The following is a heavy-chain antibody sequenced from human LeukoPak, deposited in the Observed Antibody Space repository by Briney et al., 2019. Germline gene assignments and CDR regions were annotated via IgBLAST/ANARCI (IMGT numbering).Heavy chain of an antibody. V-gene: IGHV4-61*01. CDR2: IYYSGST. CDR3: ARQNYDIMTGYHNWFDP. CDR1: GGSISSGSYY. D-gene: IGHD3-9*01. Sequence: SETLSLTCTVSGGSISSGSYYWSWLRQPPGKGLEWIGYIYYSGSTNYNPSLKSRVTISVDTSKNQFSLKLSSVTAADTAVYYCARQNYDIMTGYHNWFDPWGQGTLVTVSS. J-gene: IGHJ5*02.